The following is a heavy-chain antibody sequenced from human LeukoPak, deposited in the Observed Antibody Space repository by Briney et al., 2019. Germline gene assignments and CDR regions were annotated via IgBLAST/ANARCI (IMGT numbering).Heavy chain of an antibody. J-gene: IGHJ3*02. CDR1: GFTFSSYS. CDR2: ISSSSSYI. Sequence: GGSLRLSCAASGFTFSSYSMNWVRQAPGKGLEWVSSISSSSSYIYYADSVKGRFTISRDNAKNSLYLQMNSLRAEDTAVYYCARVFGYDSSGYYPDAFAIWGQGTMVTVSS. D-gene: IGHD3-22*01. V-gene: IGHV3-21*01. CDR3: ARVFGYDSSGYYPDAFAI.